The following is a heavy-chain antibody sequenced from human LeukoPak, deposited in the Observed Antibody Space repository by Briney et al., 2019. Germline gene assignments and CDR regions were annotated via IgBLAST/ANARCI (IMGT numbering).Heavy chain of an antibody. D-gene: IGHD4-17*01. CDR2: IYYSGST. Sequence: KASETLSLTCTVSGGSISSGGYYWSWIRQHPGKGLEWIGYIYYSGSTYYNPSLKSRVTISVDTSKNQFSLKLSSVTAADTAVYYCARAPDYGHAKGAFDIWGQGTMVTVSS. J-gene: IGHJ3*02. CDR3: ARAPDYGHAKGAFDI. CDR1: GGSISSGGYY. V-gene: IGHV4-31*03.